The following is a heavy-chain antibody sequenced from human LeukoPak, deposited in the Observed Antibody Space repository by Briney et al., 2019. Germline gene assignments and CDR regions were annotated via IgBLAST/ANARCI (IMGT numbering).Heavy chain of an antibody. J-gene: IGHJ4*02. CDR1: GFTFSSYS. CDR2: ISSSSSYI. Sequence: GVPLRLSCTASGFTFSSYSKNWLPQAPGKGLEWVSSISSSSSYIYYADSVKSRFTISRDNDKNSLYLQMNSLRAEDTAVYYCAAPSYYDKHRWGQGTLVTVSS. CDR3: AAPSYYDKHR. D-gene: IGHD3-22*01. V-gene: IGHV3-21*01.